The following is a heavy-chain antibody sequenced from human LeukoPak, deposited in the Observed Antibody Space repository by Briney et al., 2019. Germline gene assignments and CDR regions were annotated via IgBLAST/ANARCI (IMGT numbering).Heavy chain of an antibody. D-gene: IGHD2-2*01. Sequence: GGSLRLSCAASGFTFSSYSMNWVRRAPGKGLEWVSSISSSSSYIYYADSVKGRFTISRDNAKNSLYLQMNSLRAEDTAVYYCARDRYCSSTSCYAGGAFDIWGQGTMVTVSS. CDR3: ARDRYCSSTSCYAGGAFDI. CDR2: ISSSSSYI. CDR1: GFTFSSYS. J-gene: IGHJ3*02. V-gene: IGHV3-21*01.